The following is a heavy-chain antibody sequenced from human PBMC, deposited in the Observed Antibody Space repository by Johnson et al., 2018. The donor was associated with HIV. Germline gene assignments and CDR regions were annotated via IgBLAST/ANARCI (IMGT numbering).Heavy chain of an antibody. J-gene: IGHJ3*02. V-gene: IGHV3-13*01. CDR3: ARDQKTDMAGDAFDI. CDR1: GFTFSSYS. Sequence: VQLVESGGGLVQPGGSLRLSCAASGFTFSSYSMHWVRQAPGKGLEWVSAIGTAGDTYYPGSVKGRFTISRENAKNSLYLQMNSLRAGDTAVYYCARDQKTDMAGDAFDIWGQGTMVTVSS. CDR2: IGTAGDT. D-gene: IGHD5-18*01.